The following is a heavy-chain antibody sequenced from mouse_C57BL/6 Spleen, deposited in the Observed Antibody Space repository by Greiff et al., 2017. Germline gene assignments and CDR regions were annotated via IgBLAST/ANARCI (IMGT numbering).Heavy chain of an antibody. J-gene: IGHJ2*01. V-gene: IGHV5-6*01. Sequence: EVQRVESGGDLVKPGGSLKLSCAASGFTFSSYGMSWVRQTPDKRLEWVATISSGGSYTYYPDSVKGRFTISRDNAKNTLYLQMSSLKSEDTAMYYCARLVGYDVYFDYWGQGTTLTVSS. CDR1: GFTFSSYG. CDR2: ISSGGSYT. CDR3: ARLVGYDVYFDY. D-gene: IGHD2-2*01.